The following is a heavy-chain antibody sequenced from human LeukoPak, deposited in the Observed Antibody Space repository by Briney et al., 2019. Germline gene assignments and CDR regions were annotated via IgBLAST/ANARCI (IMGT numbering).Heavy chain of an antibody. V-gene: IGHV4-59*01. CDR3: ARDTIESVVDC. Sequence: PESLSLSRTLPRGSINITDWIWIRPPPRQRLEWVGHISSSGTTNYNYSLKGRVTISLDTSKNQFSLKLNSVTAADTAVYYCARDTIESVVDCWGEGTLVTVSS. CDR2: ISSSGTT. J-gene: IGHJ4*02. CDR1: RGSINITD. D-gene: IGHD2-21*01.